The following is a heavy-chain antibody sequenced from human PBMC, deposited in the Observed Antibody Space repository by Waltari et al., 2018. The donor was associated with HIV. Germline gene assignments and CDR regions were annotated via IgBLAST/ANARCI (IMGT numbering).Heavy chain of an antibody. V-gene: IGHV3-23*01. CDR2: ISGSGGST. CDR3: AKGFSGWSTFDS. CDR1: GFTFSSYA. D-gene: IGHD6-19*01. J-gene: IGHJ4*02. Sequence: EVQLLESGGDWVQPGGSLRLSCAASGFTFSSYAMSWVRQAPGKGLEWVSAISGSGGSTYYADSGKGRCTISRDNSKNTLFLQMNSLRAEDTALYYCAKGFSGWSTFDSWGQGTLVTVSS.